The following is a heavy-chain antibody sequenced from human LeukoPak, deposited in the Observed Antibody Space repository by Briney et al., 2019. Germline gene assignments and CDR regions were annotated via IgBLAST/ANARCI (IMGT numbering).Heavy chain of an antibody. CDR2: IYHSGST. Sequence: SETLSLTCAVSGGSLSSSNWWSWVRQPPGKGPEWIGEIYHSGSTNYNPSLKSRVTISVDKSKNQFSLKLSSVTAADTAVYYCARDPGRITMVRGVIARWFDPWGQGTLVTVSS. J-gene: IGHJ5*02. V-gene: IGHV4-4*02. D-gene: IGHD3-10*01. CDR3: ARDPGRITMVRGVIARWFDP. CDR1: GGSLSSSNW.